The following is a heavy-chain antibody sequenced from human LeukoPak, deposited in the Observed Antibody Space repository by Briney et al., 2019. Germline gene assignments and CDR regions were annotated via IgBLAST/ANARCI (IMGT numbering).Heavy chain of an antibody. D-gene: IGHD2-2*01. CDR3: ARDLSSQLLPFDY. J-gene: IGHJ4*02. CDR1: GFTFSTYS. V-gene: IGHV3-30-3*01. CDR2: LSFDGSDK. Sequence: GGSLRLSCAGSGFTFSTYSMHWVRQAPGKGLEWVAGLSFDGSDKHFADSVKGRFTISRDNSKNTLYLQMNSLRPEDTAVYFCARDLSSQLLPFDYWGQGTLVTVSS.